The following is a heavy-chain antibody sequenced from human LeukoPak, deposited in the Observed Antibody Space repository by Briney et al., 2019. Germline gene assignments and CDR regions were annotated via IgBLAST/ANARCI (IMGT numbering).Heavy chain of an antibody. CDR3: AKGSSKGITGTRGAFDV. V-gene: IGHV3-64*02. Sequence: GGSLRLSCAAFGFIFSGFAMHWVRQAPGKGLEYVSAISSNGGSTSYADSVKGRFTISRDNSKNTLYLQMGSLNTEDMAVYYCAKGSSKGITGTRGAFDVWGQGTMVTVSP. J-gene: IGHJ3*01. CDR2: ISSNGGST. D-gene: IGHD1-7*01. CDR1: GFIFSGFA.